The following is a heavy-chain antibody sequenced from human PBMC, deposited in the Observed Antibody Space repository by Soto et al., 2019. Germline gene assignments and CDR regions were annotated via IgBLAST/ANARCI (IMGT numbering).Heavy chain of an antibody. CDR2: IDPSDSYT. Sequence: GESLKISCKGSGYSFTSYWISWVRQMPGKGLEWMGRIDPSDSYTNYSPSFQGHVTISADKSISTAYLQWSSLKASDTAMYYCAGTIRFLEWLETFDYWGQGTMVTVSS. CDR3: AGTIRFLEWLETFDY. D-gene: IGHD3-3*01. V-gene: IGHV5-10-1*01. CDR1: GYSFTSYW. J-gene: IGHJ4*02.